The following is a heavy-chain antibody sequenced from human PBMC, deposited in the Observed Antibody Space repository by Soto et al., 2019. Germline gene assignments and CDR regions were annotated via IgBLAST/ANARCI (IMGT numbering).Heavy chain of an antibody. CDR1: GFTFSSYA. D-gene: IGHD1-26*01. V-gene: IGHV3-30-3*01. CDR2: ISYDGSNK. CDR3: ARGPHEYSGSPGAIYNWFDP. J-gene: IGHJ5*02. Sequence: ESGGGVVQPGRSLRLSCAASGFTFSSYAMHWVRQAPGKGLEWVAVISYDGSNKYYADSVKGRFTISRDNSKNTLYLQMNSLRAEDTAVYYCARGPHEYSGSPGAIYNWFDPWGQGTLVTVSS.